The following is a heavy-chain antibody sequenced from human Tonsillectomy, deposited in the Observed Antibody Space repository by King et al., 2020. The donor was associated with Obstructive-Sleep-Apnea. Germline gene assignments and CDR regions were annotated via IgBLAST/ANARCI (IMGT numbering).Heavy chain of an antibody. CDR3: ARVGLHSGYEHFFKEYYFDY. V-gene: IGHV3-66*01. Sequence: DVQLVESGGGLVQPGGSLRLSCAASGFTVSSNYMSWVRQAPGKGLEWVSVIYSGGSTYYADSVKGRFTISRDNSKNTLHLQMNSLRAEDTAVYYCARVGLHSGYEHFFKEYYFDYWGQGTLVTVSS. CDR1: GFTVSSNY. D-gene: IGHD5-12*01. J-gene: IGHJ4*02. CDR2: IYSGGST.